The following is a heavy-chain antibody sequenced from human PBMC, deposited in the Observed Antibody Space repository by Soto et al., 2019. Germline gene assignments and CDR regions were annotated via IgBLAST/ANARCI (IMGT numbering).Heavy chain of an antibody. J-gene: IGHJ4*02. Sequence: DVQLVESGGGLVQPGGSLRLSCAPSGFTFSHYWMHWVRQGPGKGLVWVSLIDSDGSRTSYADSVKGRFTISRDNAKNTLYLQMNSLRVEDTAVYYCVRDGSGALPLDYWGQGTLVTVSS. CDR1: GFTFSHYW. V-gene: IGHV3-74*01. CDR3: VRDGSGALPLDY. CDR2: IDSDGSRT. D-gene: IGHD3-10*01.